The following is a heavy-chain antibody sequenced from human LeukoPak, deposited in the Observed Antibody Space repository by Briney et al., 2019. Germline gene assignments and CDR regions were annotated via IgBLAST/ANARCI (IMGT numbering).Heavy chain of an antibody. CDR1: GYTFTGYY. CDR3: ARGGSNYPLDYYYVDV. J-gene: IGHJ6*03. V-gene: IGHV1-2*06. D-gene: IGHD4-11*01. CDR2: INPNSGGT. Sequence: ASVEVSCKASGYTFTGYYMHWVRQAPGQGLGWMGRINPNSGGTNYAQKFQGRVTMTRDTSISTAYMELSRLRSDDTAVYYCARGGSNYPLDYYYVDVWGKGTTVTVSS.